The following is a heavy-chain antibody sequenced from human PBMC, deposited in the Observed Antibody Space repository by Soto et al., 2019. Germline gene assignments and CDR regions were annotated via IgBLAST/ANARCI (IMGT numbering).Heavy chain of an antibody. CDR2: ISSSSSYI. CDR3: AARYDFWSGYYTEQDY. CDR1: GFTFSSYS. J-gene: IGHJ4*02. V-gene: IGHV3-21*01. D-gene: IGHD3-3*01. Sequence: PGGSLRLSCAASGFTFSSYSMNWVRQAPGKGLEWVSSISSSSSYIYYADSVKGQFTISRDNAKNSLYLQMNSLRAEDTAVYYCAARYDFWSGYYTEQDYWGQGTLVTVSS.